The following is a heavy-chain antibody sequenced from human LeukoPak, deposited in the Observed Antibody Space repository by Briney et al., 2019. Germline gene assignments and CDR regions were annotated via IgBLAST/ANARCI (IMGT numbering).Heavy chain of an antibody. CDR3: ARGMYYYDGSGDY. CDR1: GGSISSYY. J-gene: IGHJ4*02. Sequence: SETLSLTCAVSGGSISSYYWSWIRQPPGKGLEWIGYIYYSGSTSYNPSLKSRVTISINTSKNQFSLNLTSVTAADTAVYYCARGMYYYDGSGDYWGQGILVTVSS. V-gene: IGHV4-59*08. D-gene: IGHD3-22*01. CDR2: IYYSGST.